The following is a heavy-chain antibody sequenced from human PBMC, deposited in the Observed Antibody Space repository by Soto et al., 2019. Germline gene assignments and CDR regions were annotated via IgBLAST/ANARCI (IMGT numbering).Heavy chain of an antibody. CDR2: IYYSGST. CDR1: GGSISSSSYY. CDR3: ARHVRGPSWYFDY. Sequence: SETLSLTCTVSGGSISSSSYYWGWIRQPPGKGLEWIGSIYYSGSTYYNPSLKSRVTISVDTSKNQFSLKLSSVTAADTAVYCCARHVRGPSWYFDYWGQGXLVTVYS. J-gene: IGHJ4*02. V-gene: IGHV4-39*01.